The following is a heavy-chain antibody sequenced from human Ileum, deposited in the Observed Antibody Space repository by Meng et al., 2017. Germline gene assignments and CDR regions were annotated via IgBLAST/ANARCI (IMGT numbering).Heavy chain of an antibody. CDR3: ARAGGRYYLDY. D-gene: IGHD2-8*02. V-gene: IGHV3-7*01. CDR1: GFTFSHYW. CDR2: IKSDGSEQ. Sequence: GESLKISCVASGFTFSHYWMTWVRQAPGKGLEWVANIKSDGSEQYYVDSVKGRFTISRDDAKNSLYLQMNNLRGDDTAVDYCARAGGRYYLDYWGQGTLVTVSS. J-gene: IGHJ4*02.